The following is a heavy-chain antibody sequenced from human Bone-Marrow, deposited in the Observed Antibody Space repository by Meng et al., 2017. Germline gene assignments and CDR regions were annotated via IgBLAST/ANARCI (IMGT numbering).Heavy chain of an antibody. Sequence: QVQLQQWGAGLFKPSETLSLTCAVYGGSFSGYNWSWIRQPPGKGLEWIGEINHSGSTNYNPSLESRATISVDTSQNNLSLKLSSVTAADSAVYYCARGPTTMAHDFDYWGQGTLVTVSS. CDR1: GGSFSGYN. J-gene: IGHJ4*02. D-gene: IGHD4-11*01. V-gene: IGHV4-34*01. CDR2: INHSGST. CDR3: ARGPTTMAHDFDY.